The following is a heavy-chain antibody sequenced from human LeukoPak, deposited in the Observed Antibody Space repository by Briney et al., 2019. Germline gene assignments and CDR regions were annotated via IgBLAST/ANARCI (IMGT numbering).Heavy chain of an antibody. Sequence: GTSLRLSCVASGFTFTNYAMSWVRQAPGKGLEWVSAITGSDGSSYYADPVKGRFTISRGNSKNTLYLQVNSLRAEDTAVYYCAKWGDYDILTGYYVPDYWGQGTLVTVSS. CDR2: ITGSDGSS. D-gene: IGHD3-9*01. V-gene: IGHV3-23*01. CDR1: GFTFTNYA. CDR3: AKWGDYDILTGYYVPDY. J-gene: IGHJ4*02.